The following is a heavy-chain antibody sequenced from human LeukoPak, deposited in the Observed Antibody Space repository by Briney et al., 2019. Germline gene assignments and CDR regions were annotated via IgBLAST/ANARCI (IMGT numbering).Heavy chain of an antibody. CDR2: TYYRSKWYN. J-gene: IGHJ6*02. CDR3: ARDLILLNYYDSSGSYYYYYGMDV. Sequence: SQTLSLTCAISGDSVSSNSAAWTWIRQSPSRGLEWLGRTYYRSKWYNDYAVSVKSRITINPDTSKNQFSLQLNSVTPEDTAVYYCARDLILLNYYDSSGSYYYYYGMDVWGQGTTVTVPS. V-gene: IGHV6-1*01. CDR1: GDSVSSNSAA. D-gene: IGHD3-22*01.